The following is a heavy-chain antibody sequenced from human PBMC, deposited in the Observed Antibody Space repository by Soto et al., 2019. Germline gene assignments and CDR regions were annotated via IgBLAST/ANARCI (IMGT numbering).Heavy chain of an antibody. CDR1: GGSIDSYY. Sequence: PSETLSLTCTVSGGSIDSYYWSWIRQPPGKGLEWIGYIYYSGSTNYNPSLKSRVTMSVDTSKNQFSLKLSSVTAADTAVYYCAGLLWFGEVIYSDPWGQGTLVTSPQ. J-gene: IGHJ5*02. V-gene: IGHV4-59*12. CDR2: IYYSGST. D-gene: IGHD3-10*01. CDR3: AGLLWFGEVIYSDP.